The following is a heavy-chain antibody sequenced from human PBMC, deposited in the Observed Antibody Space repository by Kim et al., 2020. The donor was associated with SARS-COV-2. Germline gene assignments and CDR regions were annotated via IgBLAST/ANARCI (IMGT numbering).Heavy chain of an antibody. CDR2: ISYDGSNK. CDR3: ARPGVLLYYYYGMDV. CDR1: GFTFSSYA. J-gene: IGHJ6*02. Sequence: GGSLRLSCAASGFTFSSYAMHWVRQAPGKGLEWVAVISYDGSNKYYADSVKGRFTISRDNSKNTLYLQMNSLRAEDTAVYYCARPGVLLYYYYGMDVWGQGTTVTVSS. D-gene: IGHD2-21*02. V-gene: IGHV3-30-3*01.